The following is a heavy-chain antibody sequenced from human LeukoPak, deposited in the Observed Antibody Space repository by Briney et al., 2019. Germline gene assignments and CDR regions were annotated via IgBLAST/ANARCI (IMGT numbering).Heavy chain of an antibody. CDR1: GYTLTELS. D-gene: IGHD3-10*01. CDR3: ATDLGSGSYSPFDY. J-gene: IGHJ4*02. CDR2: FDPEDGET. Sequence: ASVKVSCKVSGYTLTELSMHWVRQAPGKGLEWMGGFDPEDGETIYAQKFQGRVTMTEDTSTDTAYMELSSLRSEDTAVYYCATDLGSGSYSPFDYWGQGTLVTVSS. V-gene: IGHV1-24*01.